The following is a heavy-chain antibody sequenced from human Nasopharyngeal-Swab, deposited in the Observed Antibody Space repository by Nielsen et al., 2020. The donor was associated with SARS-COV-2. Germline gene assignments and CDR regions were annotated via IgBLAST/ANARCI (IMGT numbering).Heavy chain of an antibody. Sequence: GGSLRLSCAASGFTFSSYDMPWVRQATGKGLEWVSAIGTAGDTYYPGSVKGRFTISRENAKNSLYLQMNSLRAGDTAVYYCARSRDDILTGYSFDYWGQGTLVTVSS. CDR3: ARSRDDILTGYSFDY. D-gene: IGHD3-9*01. CDR2: IGTAGDT. V-gene: IGHV3-13*01. CDR1: GFTFSSYD. J-gene: IGHJ4*02.